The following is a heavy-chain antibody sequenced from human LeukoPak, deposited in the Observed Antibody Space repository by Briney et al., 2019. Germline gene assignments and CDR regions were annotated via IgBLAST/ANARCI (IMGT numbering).Heavy chain of an antibody. Sequence: ASVKVSCMASGYTFTSCDINWVRQATGQGLEWMGWMNPDSGNTGYAQKFQGRVTITRNTSISTAYMELSSLRSEDTAVYYCARGRVTRVGAGTTRYWFDPWGQGTLVTVSS. D-gene: IGHD1-26*01. J-gene: IGHJ5*02. V-gene: IGHV1-8*03. CDR3: ARGRVTRVGAGTTRYWFDP. CDR1: GYTFTSCD. CDR2: MNPDSGNT.